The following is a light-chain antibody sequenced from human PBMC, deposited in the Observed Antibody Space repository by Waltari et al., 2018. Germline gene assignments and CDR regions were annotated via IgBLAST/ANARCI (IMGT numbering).Light chain of an antibody. J-gene: IGKJ3*01. CDR3: QQRSNWPSGT. CDR1: QSVSSY. Sequence: EIVLTHTPATLSLSPGERATLSCRASQSVSSYLAWYQQKPGQAPRLLIYESSNRATGIPARFSGSGSGTDFTLTISSLEPEDFAVYYCQQRSNWPSGTFGPGTKVDIK. V-gene: IGKV3-11*01. CDR2: ESS.